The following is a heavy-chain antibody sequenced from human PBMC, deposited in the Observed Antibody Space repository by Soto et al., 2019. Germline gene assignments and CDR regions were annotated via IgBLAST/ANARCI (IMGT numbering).Heavy chain of an antibody. D-gene: IGHD6-13*01. Sequence: PSETLSLTCTVSGASMNSYHWSWIRQPAGKGLEWTGHIHSSGSTNYNPSLKSRVTMSVDTSKNQFSLRLMSLTAADTAVYYCARDQGVAAAGITWFDPWGQGSLVTVSS. CDR3: ARDQGVAAAGITWFDP. CDR2: IHSSGST. J-gene: IGHJ5*02. CDR1: GASMNSYH. V-gene: IGHV4-4*07.